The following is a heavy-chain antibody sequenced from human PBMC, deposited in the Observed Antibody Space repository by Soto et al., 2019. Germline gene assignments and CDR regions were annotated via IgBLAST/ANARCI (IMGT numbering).Heavy chain of an antibody. CDR3: ARDRYYDFWSGSPYYYGMDV. CDR2: ISAYNGNT. Sequence: QVQLVQSGAEVKKPGASVKVSCKASGYTFTSYGISWVRQAPGQGLEWMGWISAYNGNTNYAQKLQGRVTMTTDTSTSTAYMELWSLRSDDTAVYYCARDRYYDFWSGSPYYYGMDVWGQGTTVTVSS. CDR1: GYTFTSYG. V-gene: IGHV1-18*01. D-gene: IGHD3-3*01. J-gene: IGHJ6*02.